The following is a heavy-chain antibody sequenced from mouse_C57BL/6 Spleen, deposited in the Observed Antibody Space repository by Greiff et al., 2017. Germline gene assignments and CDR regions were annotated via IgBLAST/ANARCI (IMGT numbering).Heavy chain of an antibody. Sequence: VQLQQSGAELVRPGASVKLSCTASGFNIKDYYMHWVKQRPEQGLEWIGRIDPEDGDTEYAPKLQGKATITTDPSANTAYLQLSSLTSEDTSVYYCTAGYYGSNWYFDVWGTGTTVTVSS. J-gene: IGHJ1*03. CDR3: TAGYYGSNWYFDV. CDR2: IDPEDGDT. D-gene: IGHD1-1*01. V-gene: IGHV14-1*01. CDR1: GFNIKDYY.